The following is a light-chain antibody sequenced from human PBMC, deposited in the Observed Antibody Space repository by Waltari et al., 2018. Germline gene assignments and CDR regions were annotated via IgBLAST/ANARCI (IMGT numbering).Light chain of an antibody. Sequence: DIQMTQSPSSLSASVGDRVTITCRASQSISNWLAWYQQKPGKAPILLIYKASILKSGVPSRFSGSGSGTQFTHTISILQPGDFATDYCQQYNTYSSFGQGTKLDIK. V-gene: IGKV1-5*03. J-gene: IGKJ2*01. CDR2: KAS. CDR1: QSISNW. CDR3: QQYNTYSS.